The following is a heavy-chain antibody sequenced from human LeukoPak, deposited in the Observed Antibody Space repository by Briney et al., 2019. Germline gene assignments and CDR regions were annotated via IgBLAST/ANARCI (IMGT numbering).Heavy chain of an antibody. CDR1: GFTFSSYA. D-gene: IGHD3-10*02. V-gene: IGHV3-23*01. J-gene: IGHJ6*04. CDR3: AELGITMIGGV. Sequence: TGGSLRLSCAASGFTFSSYAMTWVRQAPGKGLEWVSGISGSGGNTYYTDSVRGRLSISRDNSKNTLYLQVNSLRAEDTAVYYCAELGITMIGGVWGKGTTVTISS. CDR2: ISGSGGNT.